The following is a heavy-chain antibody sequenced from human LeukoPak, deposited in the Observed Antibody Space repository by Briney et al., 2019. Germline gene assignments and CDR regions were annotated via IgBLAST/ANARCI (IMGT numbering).Heavy chain of an antibody. J-gene: IGHJ4*02. CDR2: ISGSGSGGST. CDR3: ARDRGWERGYYFDY. D-gene: IGHD1-26*01. V-gene: IGHV3-23*01. Sequence: PGGSLRLSCAASGFTFSSSAMSWVRQAPGKGLEWVSSISGSGSGGSTYYADSVKGRFTISRDNSKNTLYLQMNSLRAEDTAVYYCARDRGWERGYYFDYWGQGTLVTVSS. CDR1: GFTFSSSA.